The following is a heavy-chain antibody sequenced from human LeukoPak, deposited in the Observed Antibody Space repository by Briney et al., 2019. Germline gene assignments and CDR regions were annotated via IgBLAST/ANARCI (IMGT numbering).Heavy chain of an antibody. CDR2: IRYDGSDK. D-gene: IGHD1-26*01. V-gene: IGHV3-30*02. CDR1: GFTFSSYG. CDR3: ARDRGSHALGALDY. Sequence: TGGSLRLSCAASGFTFSSYGMHWVRQAPGKGLEWVAFIRYDGSDKYYADSVKGRFTISRDNSKNTLYLQMNSLRAEDTAVYYCARDRGSHALGALDYWGQGTLVTVSP. J-gene: IGHJ4*02.